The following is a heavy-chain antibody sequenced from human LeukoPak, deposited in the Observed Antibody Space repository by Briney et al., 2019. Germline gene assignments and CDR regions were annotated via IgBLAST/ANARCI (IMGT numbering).Heavy chain of an antibody. Sequence: PGGSLRLSCAASGFTFSSYSMNWVRQAPGKGLQWVSSISTSSSYIYYADSVKGRFTISRDNAKNSLYLQMNSLRAEDTAVYYCARITIVRGGDFFDYWGQGTLVTVSS. D-gene: IGHD3-10*01. CDR3: ARITIVRGGDFFDY. J-gene: IGHJ4*02. V-gene: IGHV3-21*01. CDR2: ISTSSSYI. CDR1: GFTFSSYS.